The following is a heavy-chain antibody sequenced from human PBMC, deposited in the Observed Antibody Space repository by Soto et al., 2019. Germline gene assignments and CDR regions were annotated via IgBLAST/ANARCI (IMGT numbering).Heavy chain of an antibody. Sequence: SETLSLTCTVSGGSISSGGYYWSWIRQHPGKGLEWIGYIYYSGSTYYNPSLKSRVTISVDTFKNQFSLKLSSVTAADTAVYYCARYCTNGVCSHYYYGMDVWGQGTTVTVSS. CDR1: GGSISSGGYY. D-gene: IGHD2-8*01. CDR2: IYYSGST. CDR3: ARYCTNGVCSHYYYGMDV. V-gene: IGHV4-31*03. J-gene: IGHJ6*02.